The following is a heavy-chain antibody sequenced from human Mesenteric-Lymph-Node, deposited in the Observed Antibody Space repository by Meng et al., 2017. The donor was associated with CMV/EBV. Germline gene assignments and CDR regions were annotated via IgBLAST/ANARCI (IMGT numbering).Heavy chain of an antibody. V-gene: IGHV1-18*01. Sequence: KASSETYTRYGISWGRQAAGQGLEWMGWISAYNGNTNDAQKLQGRVTMTTDTSTSTAYMELRSLRSDDTAVYYCARDQTRITKTPAYWGQGTLVTVSS. CDR3: ARDQTRITKTPAY. J-gene: IGHJ4*02. D-gene: IGHD3-16*01. CDR1: SETYTRYG. CDR2: ISAYNGNT.